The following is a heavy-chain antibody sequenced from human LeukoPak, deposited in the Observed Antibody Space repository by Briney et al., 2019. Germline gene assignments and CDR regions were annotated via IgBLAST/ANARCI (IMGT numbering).Heavy chain of an antibody. CDR3: AKARRSCSGGNCYGMDV. CDR1: GFIFSSYV. J-gene: IGHJ6*02. CDR2: ISGSGGST. D-gene: IGHD2-15*01. Sequence: GGSLRLSCAASGFIFSSYVMSWARQAPGKGLEWVSAISGSGGSTYYADSVKGRFTISRDNSKNTQSLQMNSLRAEDTAVYYCAKARRSCSGGNCYGMDVWGQGTTVSVSS. V-gene: IGHV3-23*01.